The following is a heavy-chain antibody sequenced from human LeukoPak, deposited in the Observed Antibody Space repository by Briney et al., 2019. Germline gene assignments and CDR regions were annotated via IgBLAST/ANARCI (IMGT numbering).Heavy chain of an antibody. J-gene: IGHJ4*02. CDR1: GFTFGDYA. Sequence: GGSLRLSCTASGFTFGDYAMSWVRQAPGKGLEWVGFIRSKAYGGTTEYAASVKGRFTISRDDSKSIAYLQMNSLKTEDTAVYYGTSEVWGVDYWGQGTLVTVSS. CDR2: IRSKAYGGTT. V-gene: IGHV3-49*04. CDR3: TSEVWGVDY. D-gene: IGHD3-10*01.